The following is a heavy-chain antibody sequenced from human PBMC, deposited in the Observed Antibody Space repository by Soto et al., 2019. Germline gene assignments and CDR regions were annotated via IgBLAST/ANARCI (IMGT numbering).Heavy chain of an antibody. CDR3: ATGLEPAYYYYYYYMDV. V-gene: IGHV3-66*01. D-gene: IGHD1-1*01. CDR1: GFTVSSNY. J-gene: IGHJ6*03. Sequence: GGSLRLSCAASGFTVSSNYMSWVRQAPGKGLEWVSVIYSGGSTYYADSVKGRFTISRDNSKNTLYLQMNSLRAEDTAVYYCATGLEPAYYYYYYYMDVWGKGTTVTVSS. CDR2: IYSGGST.